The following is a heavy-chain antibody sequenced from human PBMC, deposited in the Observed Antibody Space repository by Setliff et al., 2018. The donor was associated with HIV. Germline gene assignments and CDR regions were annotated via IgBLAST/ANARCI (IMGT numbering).Heavy chain of an antibody. V-gene: IGHV4-39*02. Sequence: SETLSLTCNVSGGSISSSSYYWGWIRQPPGKGLEWIGSIYYSGSTYYNPPLKSRVTISVDMSKNQFSLKLSSVTAADTAVYYCARDNPEYSSSWSALYYWGQGTLVTVSS. CDR2: IYYSGST. CDR3: ARDNPEYSSSWSALYY. D-gene: IGHD6-13*01. J-gene: IGHJ4*02. CDR1: GGSISSSSYY.